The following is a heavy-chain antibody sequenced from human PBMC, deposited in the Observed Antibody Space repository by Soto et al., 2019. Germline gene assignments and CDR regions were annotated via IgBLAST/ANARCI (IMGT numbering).Heavy chain of an antibody. CDR2: IYYSGST. CDR3: AREKDTAMVTPTGGMDV. V-gene: IGHV4-59*01. Sequence: QVQLQESGPGLVKPSETLSLTCTVSGGSISSYYWSWIRQPPGKGLEWIGYIYYSGSTNYNTSLKSRVTISVDTSKNQFSLKLSSVTAADTAVYYCAREKDTAMVTPTGGMDVWGQGTTVTVSS. J-gene: IGHJ6*02. D-gene: IGHD5-18*01. CDR1: GGSISSYY.